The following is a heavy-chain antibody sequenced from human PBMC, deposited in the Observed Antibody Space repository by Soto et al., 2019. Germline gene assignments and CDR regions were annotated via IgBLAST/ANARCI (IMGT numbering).Heavy chain of an antibody. Sequence: ESVGGLVKPGGSLRLSCAASGFTFSSYSMNWARQAPGKGLEWVSSISSSSSYIYYADSVKGRFTISRDNAKNSLYLQMNSLRAEDTAVYYCARVGGQLVPGFDYWGQGTLVTVSS. D-gene: IGHD6-6*01. V-gene: IGHV3-21*01. CDR3: ARVGGQLVPGFDY. J-gene: IGHJ4*02. CDR2: ISSSSSYI. CDR1: GFTFSSYS.